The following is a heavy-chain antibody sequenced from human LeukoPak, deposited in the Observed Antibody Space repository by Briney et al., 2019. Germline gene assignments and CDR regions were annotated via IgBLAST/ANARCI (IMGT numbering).Heavy chain of an antibody. J-gene: IGHJ4*02. D-gene: IGHD6-13*01. CDR2: IYSTGST. CDR3: ARQIASAGTAGFDF. V-gene: IGHV4-4*07. Sequence: SETLSLTCTVSGGSISSYYWSWIRQPAGKGLEWIGRIYSTGSTNYNPSLKSRVTMSVDTSKNQFSLRLRSVTAADTAVYYCARQIASAGTAGFDFWGQGALVTVSS. CDR1: GGSISSYY.